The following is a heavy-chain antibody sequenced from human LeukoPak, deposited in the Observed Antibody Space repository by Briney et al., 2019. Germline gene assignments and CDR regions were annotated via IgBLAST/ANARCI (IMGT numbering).Heavy chain of an antibody. CDR1: GFTFSSYG. D-gene: IGHD3-22*01. Sequence: GGSLRLSCAASGFTFSSYGMSWVRQAPGKGLEWVSAISGSGGSTYYADSVKGRFTISRDNSKNTLYLQMNSLRAEDTAVYYCARDFYDSSGYYYLGAFDIWGQGTMVTVSS. CDR3: ARDFYDSSGYYYLGAFDI. J-gene: IGHJ3*02. V-gene: IGHV3-23*01. CDR2: ISGSGGST.